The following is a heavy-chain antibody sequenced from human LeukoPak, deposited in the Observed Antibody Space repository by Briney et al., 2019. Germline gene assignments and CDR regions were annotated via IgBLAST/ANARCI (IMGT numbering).Heavy chain of an antibody. D-gene: IGHD2/OR15-2a*01. CDR2: ISGSGGST. CDR1: GFTVSSNY. Sequence: GGSLRLSCAVSGFTVSSNYMNWVRQAPGKGLEWVSAISGSGGSTYYANSVKGRFTISRDNSRNTLYLQMNSLRAEDTAVYYCAKGQVFQCDYWGQGTLVTVSS. J-gene: IGHJ4*02. CDR3: AKGQVFQCDY. V-gene: IGHV3-23*01.